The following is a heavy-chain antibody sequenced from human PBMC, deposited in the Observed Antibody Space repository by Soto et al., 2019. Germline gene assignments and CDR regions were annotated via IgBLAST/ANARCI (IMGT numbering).Heavy chain of an antibody. J-gene: IGHJ4*02. D-gene: IGHD4-17*01. V-gene: IGHV1-24*01. CDR1: NTLPEIS. CDR3: ARVGDYDRFDY. CDR2: FDPEDGET. Sequence: ASVKGSWEGFRNTLPEISIPWGGQAPGKGLEWMGGFDPEDGETIYAQKFQGRVTMTEDTSTDTAYMELSSLRSEDTAVYYCARVGDYDRFDYWGQGTLVTVSS.